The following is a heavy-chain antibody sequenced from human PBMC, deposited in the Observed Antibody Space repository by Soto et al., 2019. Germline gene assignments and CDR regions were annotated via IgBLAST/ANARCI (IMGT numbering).Heavy chain of an antibody. V-gene: IGHV3-74*01. CDR3: ARVGYSSGWYLDY. D-gene: IGHD6-19*01. CDR1: GFTFSTYW. Sequence: PGGSLRLSCAASGFTFSTYWMHWVRQAPGKGLVWVSSISSDGSSTTYADSVKGRFTISRDNAKDTLYLQMNSLRAEDTAVYYCARVGYSSGWYLDYWGQEALVTVSS. CDR2: ISSDGSST. J-gene: IGHJ4*02.